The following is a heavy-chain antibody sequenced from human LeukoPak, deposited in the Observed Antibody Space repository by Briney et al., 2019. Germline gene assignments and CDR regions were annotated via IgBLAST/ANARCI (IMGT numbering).Heavy chain of an antibody. V-gene: IGHV3-53*01. CDR2: SYSCGST. CDR3: ARDPYAIAVAGVGAFDI. J-gene: IGHJ3*02. CDR1: GFTVSSNY. Sequence: GGSLRLSCAASGFTVSSNYMSWVRQAPGKGLERVSVSYSCGSTYYADSVKGRFTISRDNSKNTLYLQMNSLRAEDTAVYDCARDPYAIAVAGVGAFDIWGQGTMVTVSS. D-gene: IGHD6-19*01.